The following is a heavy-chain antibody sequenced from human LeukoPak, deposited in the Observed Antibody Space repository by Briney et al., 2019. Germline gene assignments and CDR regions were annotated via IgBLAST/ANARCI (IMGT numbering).Heavy chain of an antibody. CDR1: GGSISSYY. CDR3: AGSSSWSVLDY. D-gene: IGHD6-13*01. CDR2: IYYSGST. J-gene: IGHJ4*02. Sequence: SETLSLTCTVSGGSISSYYWSWIRQPPGKGLEWIGYIYYSGSTNYNPSLKSRVTISVDTSKNQFSLKLSSVTPADTAVYYCAGSSSWSVLDYWGQGTLVTVSS. V-gene: IGHV4-59*01.